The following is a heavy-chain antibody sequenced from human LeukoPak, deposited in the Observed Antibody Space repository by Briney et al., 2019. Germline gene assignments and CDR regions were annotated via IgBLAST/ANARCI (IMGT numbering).Heavy chain of an antibody. V-gene: IGHV3-21*01. Sequence: PGGSLRLSCRASGFTFGDYAISWVRQAPGKGLEWVSSISSSSSYIYYADSVKGRFTISRDNSKNTLYLQMSSLRAEDTAVYYCAKDRVGRIPLPIDYWGQGTLVTVSS. J-gene: IGHJ4*02. CDR2: ISSSSSYI. D-gene: IGHD1-26*01. CDR3: AKDRVGRIPLPIDY. CDR1: GFTFGDYA.